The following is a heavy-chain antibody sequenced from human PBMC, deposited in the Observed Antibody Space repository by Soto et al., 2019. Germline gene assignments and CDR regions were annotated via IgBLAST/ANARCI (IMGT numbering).Heavy chain of an antibody. Sequence: GASVKVSCKASGGTFSSYAISWVRQAPGQGLEWMGGIIPIFGTANYAQKFQGRVTITADESTSTAYMELSSLRSEDTAVYYCASTPAVAATGSVGWFDPWGQGTLVTVSS. V-gene: IGHV1-69*13. J-gene: IGHJ5*02. CDR1: GGTFSSYA. CDR3: ASTPAVAATGSVGWFDP. CDR2: IIPIFGTA. D-gene: IGHD2-15*01.